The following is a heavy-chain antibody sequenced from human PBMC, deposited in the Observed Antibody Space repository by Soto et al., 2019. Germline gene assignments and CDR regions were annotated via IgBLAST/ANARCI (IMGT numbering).Heavy chain of an antibody. J-gene: IGHJ4*01. CDR3: ARSYCLPISCYNGYFDY. V-gene: IGHV5-10-1*01. CDR1: GYSFTNNW. CDR2: IDPRDSYT. D-gene: IGHD2-2*02. Sequence: LGESLKISCKGSGYSFTNNWISWVRQMPGKGLEWMGRIDPRDSYTNYSPSFQGHVTISVDKSDNTSYLQWNTLKASDSAMYFCARSYCLPISCYNGYFDYWGRGTLVTVSS.